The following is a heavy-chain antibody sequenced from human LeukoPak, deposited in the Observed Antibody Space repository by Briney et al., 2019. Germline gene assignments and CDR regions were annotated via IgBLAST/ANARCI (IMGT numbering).Heavy chain of an antibody. D-gene: IGHD1-26*01. CDR2: ISSSGSTI. CDR3: ARDRSGSSPFDY. J-gene: IGHJ4*02. CDR1: GFTFNSYE. V-gene: IGHV3-48*03. Sequence: GGSLRLSCAASGFTFNSYEMNWVRQAPGKGLEWVSYISSSGSTIYYADSVKGRFTISRDNAKNSLYLQMNSLRAEDTAVYYCARDRSGSSPFDYWGQGTLVTVSS.